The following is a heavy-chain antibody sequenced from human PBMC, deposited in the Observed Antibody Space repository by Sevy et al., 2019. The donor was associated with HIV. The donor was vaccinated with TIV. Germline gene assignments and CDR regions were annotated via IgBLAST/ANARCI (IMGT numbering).Heavy chain of an antibody. CDR3: TRGLVTADPPESFFDY. J-gene: IGHJ4*02. D-gene: IGHD5-18*01. CDR2: ITRNSYEAYGGTT. Sequence: GGSLRLSCTTSGFTFDDYAMSWFRQAPGKGLEWVAFITRNSYEAYGGTTEYAASVKGRFIISRDDSKSIAYLQMNSLKTEDTALYHCTRGLVTADPPESFFDYWGQGTLVTVSS. V-gene: IGHV3-49*03. CDR1: GFTFDDYA.